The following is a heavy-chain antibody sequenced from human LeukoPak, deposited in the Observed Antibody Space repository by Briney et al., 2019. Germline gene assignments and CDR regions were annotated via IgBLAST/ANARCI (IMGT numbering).Heavy chain of an antibody. CDR3: AKGDTAMVTSADY. Sequence: PGRSLRLSXAASGFTFDDYAMHWVRQAPGKGMEWVSGISWNSGSIGYADSVKGRFTISRDNAKNSLYLQMNSLRAEDMALYYCAKGDTAMVTSADYWGQGTLVTVSS. D-gene: IGHD5-18*01. J-gene: IGHJ4*02. V-gene: IGHV3-9*03. CDR2: ISWNSGSI. CDR1: GFTFDDYA.